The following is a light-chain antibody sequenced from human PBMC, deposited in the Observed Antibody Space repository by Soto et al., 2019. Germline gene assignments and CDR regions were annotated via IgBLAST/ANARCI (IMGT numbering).Light chain of an antibody. CDR2: GAS. V-gene: IGKV3-20*01. J-gene: IGKJ1*01. CDR3: QQYNNWPWT. Sequence: EIVLTQSPGTLSLSPGERATLSCRASQSVSSNYLAWYQQKLGQAPRLLIYGASNRATGTPARFSGSGSGTDFTLTISSLEPEDFAVYYCQQYNNWPWTFGQGTKVDIK. CDR1: QSVSSNY.